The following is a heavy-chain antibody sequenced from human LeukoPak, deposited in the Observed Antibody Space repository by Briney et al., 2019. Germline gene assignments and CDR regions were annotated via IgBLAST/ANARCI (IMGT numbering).Heavy chain of an antibody. V-gene: IGHV4-31*03. CDR3: ARDSSSWTLDY. J-gene: IGHJ4*02. CDR2: IYCSGST. CDR1: GGSISSGGYY. D-gene: IGHD6-13*01. Sequence: SETLSLTCTVPGGSISSGGYYWSWIRQHPGKGLEWIGYIYCSGSTYYNPSLKSRVTISVDTSKNQFSLKLSSVTAADTAVYYCARDSSSWTLDYWGQGTLVTVSS.